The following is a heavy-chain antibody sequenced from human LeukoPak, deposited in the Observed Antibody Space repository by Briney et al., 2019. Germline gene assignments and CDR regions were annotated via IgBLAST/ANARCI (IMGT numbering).Heavy chain of an antibody. CDR3: ARYRSVTTGKRFFDY. CDR2: ISGGGGSI. CDR1: GFTFSSYA. Sequence: GGSLRLSCAASGFTFSSYAMSWVRQAPGKGLEWVSGISGGGGSIHYADSVKGRFTISRVNSMNTLYLQMNSLRGEDTAVYYCARYRSVTTGKRFFDYWGQGTLVTVSS. D-gene: IGHD4-17*01. J-gene: IGHJ4*02. V-gene: IGHV3-23*01.